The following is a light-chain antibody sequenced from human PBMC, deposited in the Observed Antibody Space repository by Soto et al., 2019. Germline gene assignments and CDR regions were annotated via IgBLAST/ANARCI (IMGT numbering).Light chain of an antibody. CDR2: DVS. J-gene: IGLJ2*01. CDR3: SSYTSSSTLV. Sequence: QSALTQPASVSGSPGQSITISCTGTSSDVGGYNYVSWYQQHPGKAPKLMIYDVSNRPSGVSNRFSGSKSGNTASLTISGLKDEDEADYYCSSYTSSSTLVFGGGTQLTVL. V-gene: IGLV2-14*01. CDR1: SSDVGGYNY.